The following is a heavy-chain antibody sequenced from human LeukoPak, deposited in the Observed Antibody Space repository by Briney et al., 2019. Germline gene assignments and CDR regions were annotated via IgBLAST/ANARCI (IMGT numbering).Heavy chain of an antibody. CDR2: ITSGSSTR. Sequence: GGSLRLSCAASGFTFSSYEMNWVRQAPGKGLEWVSYITSGSSTRYYADSVKGRFTITRDNAQNSLYLQMNSLRVEDTAVYYCARVAYYFDSSGYFYSDYWGQGTLVTVSS. V-gene: IGHV3-48*03. CDR1: GFTFSSYE. CDR3: ARVAYYFDSSGYFYSDY. D-gene: IGHD3-22*01. J-gene: IGHJ4*02.